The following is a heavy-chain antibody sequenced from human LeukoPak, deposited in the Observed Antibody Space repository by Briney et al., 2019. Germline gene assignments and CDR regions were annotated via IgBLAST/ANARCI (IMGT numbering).Heavy chain of an antibody. CDR2: ISSSSSYI. J-gene: IGHJ6*03. CDR1: GFTFSSYS. CDR3: ARDQVTTRLGYYYYYYMDV. Sequence: GGSLRLSCAASGFTFSSYSMNWVRQAPGKGLEWVSSISSSSSYIYYADSVKGRFTISRDNAKNSLYLQMNSLRAEDTAVYYCARDQVTTRLGYYYYYYMDVWGKGTTVTVSS. V-gene: IGHV3-21*01. D-gene: IGHD4-11*01.